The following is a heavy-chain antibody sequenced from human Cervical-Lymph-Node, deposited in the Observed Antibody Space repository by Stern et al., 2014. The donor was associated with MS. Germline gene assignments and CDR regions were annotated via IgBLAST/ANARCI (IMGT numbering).Heavy chain of an antibody. J-gene: IGHJ5*02. V-gene: IGHV5-51*03. D-gene: IGHD5-24*01. CDR2: IFPDDSDT. Sequence: VQLVQSGAEVKKSGAPLKISCKGSGYTFSDYWIAWVRQMPGKGLEWMGIIFPDDSDTRYSPSFQGQVTISADKSINTAYLQWSSLKASDTAMYYCARGAYGYHNWFDPWGQGTLVIVSS. CDR1: GYTFSDYW. CDR3: ARGAYGYHNWFDP.